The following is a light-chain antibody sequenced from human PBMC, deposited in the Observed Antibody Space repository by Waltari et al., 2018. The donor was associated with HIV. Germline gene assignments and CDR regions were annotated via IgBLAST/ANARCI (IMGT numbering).Light chain of an antibody. Sequence: TQPPSVSVSSGQTVSITCSGEKLADKFPCWYQKKPGQPPILLVSHNSRRPSGVPERFSASKSANTATLTIRGAQPLDESEYFCQAWDANRVIFGGGTTLTVL. CDR1: KLADKF. CDR3: QAWDANRVI. V-gene: IGLV3-1*01. CDR2: HNS. J-gene: IGLJ2*01.